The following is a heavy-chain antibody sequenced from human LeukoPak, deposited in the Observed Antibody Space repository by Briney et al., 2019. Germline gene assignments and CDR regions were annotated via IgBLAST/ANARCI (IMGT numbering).Heavy chain of an antibody. Sequence: GGSLRLSCAASGFSFSTYCMTWGRQAPRKGLEWVATIKYDGSEKYYVDSVKGRFTISRDNAKNSLYLQMNSLRAEDTAVYYCARGRSMDVWGQGTTVTVSS. CDR2: IKYDGSEK. V-gene: IGHV3-7*01. CDR3: ARGRSMDV. CDR1: GFSFSTYC. J-gene: IGHJ6*02.